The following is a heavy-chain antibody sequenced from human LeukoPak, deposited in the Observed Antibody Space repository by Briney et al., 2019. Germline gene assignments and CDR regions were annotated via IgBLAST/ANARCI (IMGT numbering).Heavy chain of an antibody. CDR2: INPSGGST. D-gene: IGHD3-3*01. J-gene: IGHJ5*02. Sequence: GASVKVSCKASGYTFTSYYMHWVRQAPGQGLEWMGIINPSGGSTSYAQKFQGRVTMTRDTSTSTVYMELSSLRSEDTAVYYCARPVSDFWSGYYRDWFDPWGQGTLVTVSS. CDR1: GYTFTSYY. V-gene: IGHV1-46*01. CDR3: ARPVSDFWSGYYRDWFDP.